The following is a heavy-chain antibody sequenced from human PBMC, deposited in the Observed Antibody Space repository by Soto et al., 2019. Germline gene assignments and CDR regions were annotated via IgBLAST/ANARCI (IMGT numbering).Heavy chain of an antibody. J-gene: IGHJ4*02. V-gene: IGHV3-30*18. Sequence: GGSLRLSCAASGFTFSSYGMHWVRQAPGKGLEWVAVISDDGSNKYYADSVKGRFTISRDNSKNTLYLQMNSLRAEDTAVYYCAKDRSSSGWASFDYWGQGTLVTVSS. D-gene: IGHD6-19*01. CDR3: AKDRSSSGWASFDY. CDR1: GFTFSSYG. CDR2: ISDDGSNK.